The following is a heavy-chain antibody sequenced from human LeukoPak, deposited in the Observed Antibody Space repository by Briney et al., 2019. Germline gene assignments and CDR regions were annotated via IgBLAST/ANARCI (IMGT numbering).Heavy chain of an antibody. V-gene: IGHV4-61*02. Sequence: PSQTLSLTCTVPGDSISSGNYYWTWIRQPAGKGLEWIGRIYTSGNTNYSPSLKSQVTISMDTSKNQFSLNLNSVTAADTAVYYCARDRAGDSFDIWGQGTMVTVSS. CDR3: ARDRAGDSFDI. CDR2: IYTSGNT. J-gene: IGHJ3*02. CDR1: GDSISSGNYY. D-gene: IGHD7-27*01.